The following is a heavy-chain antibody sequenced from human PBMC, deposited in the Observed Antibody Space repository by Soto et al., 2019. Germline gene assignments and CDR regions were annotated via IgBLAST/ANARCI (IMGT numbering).Heavy chain of an antibody. CDR3: AKIVGGGSHHDAFDI. CDR1: GFTFRSYA. CDR2: TGGGGVST. V-gene: IGHV3-23*01. J-gene: IGHJ3*02. Sequence: EVQLLESGGGLVEPGGSLRLSCAASGFTFRSYAMTWVRQAPGKRLEWVSYTGGGGVSTYYADSVKGRFTSSRDDSKNTLYLQMNSLRAEDTALYYCAKIVGGGSHHDAFDIWGQGTMVTVSS. D-gene: IGHD2-15*01.